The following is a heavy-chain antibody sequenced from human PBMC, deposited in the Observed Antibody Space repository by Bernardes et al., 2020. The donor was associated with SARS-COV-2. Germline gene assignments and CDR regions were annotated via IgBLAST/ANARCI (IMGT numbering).Heavy chain of an antibody. CDR2: IWFDGSKK. CDR1: GFTFSSYG. D-gene: IGHD3-22*01. V-gene: IGHV3-33*01. Sequence: GSLRLSCTASGFTFSSYGMHWVRPAPGKGLEWVAVIWFDGSKKYFADSVKGRFTISRDNFKNTLFLQMNSLRAEDTAVYYCARAFLSGYYAFDIWGQGTTVTVSS. CDR3: ARAFLSGYYAFDI. J-gene: IGHJ3*02.